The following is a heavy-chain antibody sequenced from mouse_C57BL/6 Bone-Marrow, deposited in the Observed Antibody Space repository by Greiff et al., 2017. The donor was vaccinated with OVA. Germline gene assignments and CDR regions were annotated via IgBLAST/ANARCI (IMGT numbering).Heavy chain of an antibody. CDR3: AKSALTTVHAKDY. CDR1: GYAFTNYL. CDR2: INPGSGGT. D-gene: IGHD1-1*01. J-gene: IGHJ4*01. Sequence: QVQLQQSGAELVRPGTSVKVSCKASGYAFTNYLIEWVKQRPGQGLEWIGVINPGSGGTNYNEKFKGKATLTADKSSSTAYMQLSSLTSEDSAVYVCAKSALTTVHAKDYGGRGTSVTVSA. V-gene: IGHV1-54*01.